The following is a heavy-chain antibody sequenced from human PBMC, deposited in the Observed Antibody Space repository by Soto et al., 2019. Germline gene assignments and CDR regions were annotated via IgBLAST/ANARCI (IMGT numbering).Heavy chain of an antibody. CDR2: IHHSGST. Sequence: SETLSLTCTVSGGSISSYYWTWIRQPPGKGLEWIGEIHHSGSTNYNPSLKSRVTISLDTSKNQFSLKLSSVTAADAAVYYCASYGRGTYYYGYYFHHWGQGTPVTVSS. CDR1: GGSISSYY. CDR3: ASYGRGTYYYGYYFHH. V-gene: IGHV4-34*01. D-gene: IGHD3-10*01. J-gene: IGHJ4*02.